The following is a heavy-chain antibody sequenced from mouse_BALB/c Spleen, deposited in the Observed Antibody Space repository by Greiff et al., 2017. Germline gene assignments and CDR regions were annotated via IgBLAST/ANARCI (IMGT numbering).Heavy chain of an antibody. CDR3: ARQGYRYDSAWFAY. V-gene: IGHV5-12-1*01. CDR1: GFAFSSYD. J-gene: IGHJ3*01. Sequence: EVKLVESGGGLVKPGGSLKLSCAASGFAFSSYDMSWVRQTPEKRLEWVAYISSGGGSTYYPDTVKGRFTISRDNAKNTLYLQMSSLKSEDTAMYYCARQGYRYDSAWFAYWGQGTLVTVSA. D-gene: IGHD2-14*01. CDR2: ISSGGGST.